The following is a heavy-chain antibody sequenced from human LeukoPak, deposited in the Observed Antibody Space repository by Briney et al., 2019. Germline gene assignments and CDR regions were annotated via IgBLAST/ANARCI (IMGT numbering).Heavy chain of an antibody. CDR2: ISSSSSYI. V-gene: IGHV3-21*01. CDR3: AREMITGYSSGWYLGATDY. Sequence: GGSLRLSCAASGFTFSSYSMNWVRQAPGKGLEWVSSISSSSSYIYYADSVKGRFTISRDNAKSSLYLQMNSLRAEDTAVYYCAREMITGYSSGWYLGATDYWGQGTLVTVSS. D-gene: IGHD6-19*01. CDR1: GFTFSSYS. J-gene: IGHJ4*02.